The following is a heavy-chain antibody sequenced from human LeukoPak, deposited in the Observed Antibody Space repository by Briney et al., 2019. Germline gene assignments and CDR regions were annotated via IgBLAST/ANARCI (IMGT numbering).Heavy chain of an antibody. Sequence: ASVPVSCMASGYTFTNYYIHWVRQAPGQGLEWTGIINPSGGSTSYVQKFQGRATMTRDTSTSTVYMELSSLRSEDTAVYYCAREGPYSGSCRSRFDCWGQRRLVTVSS. CDR1: GYTFTNYY. D-gene: IGHD6-6*01. CDR2: INPSGGST. CDR3: AREGPYSGSCRSRFDC. V-gene: IGHV1-46*01. J-gene: IGHJ4*02.